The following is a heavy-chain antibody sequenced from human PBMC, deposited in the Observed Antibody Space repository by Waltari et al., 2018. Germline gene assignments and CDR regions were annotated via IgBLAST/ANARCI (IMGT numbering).Heavy chain of an antibody. CDR1: GLTFSRYA. Sequence: EVQLVESGGGLVQPGGSLSISCAASGLTFSRYAISWVRQAPGKGLEWVSVISGSGYSTYYADSVKGRFTISRDNSKNTLYLQMNSLRAEDTAVYYCAKDFDIAAARGHFDYWGQGTLVTVSS. J-gene: IGHJ4*02. D-gene: IGHD6-13*01. V-gene: IGHV3-23*04. CDR2: ISGSGYST. CDR3: AKDFDIAAARGHFDY.